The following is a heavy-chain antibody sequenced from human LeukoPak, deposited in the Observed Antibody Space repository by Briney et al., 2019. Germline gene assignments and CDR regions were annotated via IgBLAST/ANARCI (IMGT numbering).Heavy chain of an antibody. Sequence: GGSLRLSCAASGFTFNNYGMHWVRQAPGKGLEWVAIISYDGSNTYYADSVKGRFTISRDNSKSTLYLQMNSLRAEDTAVYYCANENYYGSGSYADHWGQGTLVTVSS. V-gene: IGHV3-30*18. J-gene: IGHJ4*02. CDR3: ANENYYGSGSYADH. CDR1: GFTFNNYG. D-gene: IGHD3-10*01. CDR2: ISYDGSNT.